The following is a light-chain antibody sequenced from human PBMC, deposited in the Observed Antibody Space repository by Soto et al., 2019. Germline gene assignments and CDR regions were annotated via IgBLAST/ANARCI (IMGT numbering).Light chain of an antibody. V-gene: IGKV1-6*01. Sequence: AIPMTQSPTSLSASVGDRVTMVCRASLGIKNDLAWYQQRPGKAPKLLIYAASSLQTGVPSRFSGSGSGTDFTLTISSLQPEDFAIYYCLQDYSYPLTFGGGTRV. CDR3: LQDYSYPLT. CDR2: AAS. CDR1: LGIKND. J-gene: IGKJ4*01.